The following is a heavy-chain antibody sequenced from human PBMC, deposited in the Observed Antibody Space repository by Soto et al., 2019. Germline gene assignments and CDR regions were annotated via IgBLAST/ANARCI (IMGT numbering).Heavy chain of an antibody. CDR1: GFTLSTYW. D-gene: IGHD6-13*01. CDR3: GTADRGTAAGGTVQ. Sequence: EVQVVESGGGLVQPGGSLRLSCAASGFTLSTYWMTWVRQAPGKGLEWVANIKQDGSEKYYVDSVKGRFTVSRDNAKNSLYLQMNSLRTEDPAVYYCGTADRGTAAGGTVQWGQGTLVTVSS. CDR2: IKQDGSEK. J-gene: IGHJ4*02. V-gene: IGHV3-7*01.